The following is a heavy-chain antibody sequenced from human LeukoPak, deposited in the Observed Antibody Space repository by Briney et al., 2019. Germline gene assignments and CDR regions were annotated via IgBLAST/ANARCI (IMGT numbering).Heavy chain of an antibody. V-gene: IGHV4-4*07. CDR1: GGSISSYY. J-gene: IGHJ3*02. Sequence: SETLSLTCTVSGGSISSYYWSWIRHPAGKGLEWIGRIYTSGSTNYNPSLKSRVTMSVDTSKNQFSLKLSSVTAADTAVYYCATGSGWYADAFDIWGQGTMVTVSS. CDR3: ATGSGWYADAFDI. D-gene: IGHD6-19*01. CDR2: IYTSGST.